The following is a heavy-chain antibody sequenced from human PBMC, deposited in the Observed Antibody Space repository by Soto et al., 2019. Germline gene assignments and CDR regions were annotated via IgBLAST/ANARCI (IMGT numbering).Heavy chain of an antibody. D-gene: IGHD3-10*01. CDR3: ARLSYYGSGSYYNGPKSDAFDI. CDR1: GYSFTSYW. J-gene: IGHJ3*02. V-gene: IGHV5-51*01. Sequence: GESLKISCKGSGYSFTSYWIGWVRQMPGKGLEWMGIIYPGDSDTRYSPSFQGQVTISADKSISTAYLQWSSLKASDTAMYYCARLSYYGSGSYYNGPKSDAFDIWGQGTMVTVSS. CDR2: IYPGDSDT.